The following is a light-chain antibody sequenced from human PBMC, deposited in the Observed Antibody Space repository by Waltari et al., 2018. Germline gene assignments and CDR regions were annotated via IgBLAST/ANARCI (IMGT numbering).Light chain of an antibody. V-gene: IGKV2-30*01. J-gene: IGKJ1*01. CDR1: QSLVSRDGNTY. Sequence: DVVMTQSPLSLPVTLGQPASISCRSSQSLVSRDGNTYFNWFLQRPGQSPRRLLYKVSNRDSGVPDRFSGSGSGTDFTLRISRVEAEDVGVYYCMQGTHWPWTFGRGTKVEIK. CDR3: MQGTHWPWT. CDR2: KVS.